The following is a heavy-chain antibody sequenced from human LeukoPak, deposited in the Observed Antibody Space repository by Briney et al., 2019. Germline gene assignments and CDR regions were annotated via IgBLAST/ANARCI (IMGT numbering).Heavy chain of an antibody. Sequence: PSETLSLTCTVSGGSISTYYWSWIRQPAGKGLEWIGRIYISGSGSTNYNPSLKSRVTMSVDTSKNQFSLKLSSVTAADTAVYYCARRAWYFDLWSRGTLVTVSS. V-gene: IGHV4-4*07. CDR1: GGSISTYY. J-gene: IGHJ2*01. CDR2: IYISGSGST. CDR3: ARRAWYFDL.